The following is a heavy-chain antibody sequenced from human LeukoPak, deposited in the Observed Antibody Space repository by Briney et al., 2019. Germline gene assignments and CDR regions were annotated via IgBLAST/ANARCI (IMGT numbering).Heavy chain of an antibody. V-gene: IGHV5-51*01. CDR3: ARQISGYDFGGRLRWYWFDP. CDR1: GYSFTSYW. D-gene: IGHD5-12*01. Sequence: GESLKISCKGSGYSFTSYWIGWVRQMPGKGLEWMGIIYPGDSDTRYSPSFQGQVTISADKSISTAYLQWSSLKASDTAMYYCARQISGYDFGGRLRWYWFDPWGQGTLVTVSS. CDR2: IYPGDSDT. J-gene: IGHJ5*02.